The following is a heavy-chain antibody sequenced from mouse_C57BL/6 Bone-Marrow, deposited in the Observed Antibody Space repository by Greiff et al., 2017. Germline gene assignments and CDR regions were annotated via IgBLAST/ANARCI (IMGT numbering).Heavy chain of an antibody. CDR2: INPYNGDT. V-gene: IGHV1-20*01. CDR1: GYSFTGYF. D-gene: IGHD1-1*01. CDR3: ARMSTGEARDY. J-gene: IGHJ4*01. Sequence: EVQLQQSGPELVKPGDSVKISCKASGYSFTGYFMNWVMQSHGKSLEWIGRINPYNGDTFYNQKFKGKATLTVDKSSSTAHMALRSLTSEDSAVYYRARMSTGEARDYWGKGTSGTVSS.